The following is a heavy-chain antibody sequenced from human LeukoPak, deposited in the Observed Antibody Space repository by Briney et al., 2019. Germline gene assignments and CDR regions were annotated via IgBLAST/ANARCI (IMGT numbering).Heavy chain of an antibody. CDR1: GYTFTSNY. V-gene: IGHV1-46*01. Sequence: ASVKVSCKAFGYTFTSNYMHWVRQAPGQGLEWMGIINPSGGSTSYAQKFQGRVTMTRDMSTSTVYMELSSLRSEDTAVYYCARDIRLDFWSGRFDPWGQGTLVTVSS. CDR3: ARDIRLDFWSGRFDP. CDR2: INPSGGST. D-gene: IGHD3-3*01. J-gene: IGHJ5*02.